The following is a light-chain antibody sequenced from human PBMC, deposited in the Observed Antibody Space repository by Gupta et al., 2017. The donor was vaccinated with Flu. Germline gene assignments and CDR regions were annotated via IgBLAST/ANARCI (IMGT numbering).Light chain of an antibody. J-gene: IGLJ3*02. Sequence: QSVLPQPPSVSGAPGPRVTISCTGSSCNIGAGYDVPWSQQLPGTTPKPLIYGTSNRRSGVPDRFSCCKSCTSAALVITGLQADDDADYYCQAYDSSLIGAWVFGGGTKLTVL. CDR3: QAYDSSLIGAWV. V-gene: IGLV1-40*01. CDR1: SCNIGAGYD. CDR2: GTS.